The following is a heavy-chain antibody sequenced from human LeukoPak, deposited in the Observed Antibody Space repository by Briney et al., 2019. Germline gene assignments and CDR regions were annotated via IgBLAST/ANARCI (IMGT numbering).Heavy chain of an antibody. V-gene: IGHV1-3*01. J-gene: IGHJ4*02. Sequence: ASVKVSCKASGYTFTSYAMHWVRQAPGQRLEWMGWINAGNGNTKYSQKFQGRVTITRDTSTSTAYMELRSLRSDDTAVYYCARDARVYCSSTSCYAGIGYWGQGTLVTVSS. CDR1: GYTFTSYA. CDR2: INAGNGNT. CDR3: ARDARVYCSSTSCYAGIGY. D-gene: IGHD2-2*01.